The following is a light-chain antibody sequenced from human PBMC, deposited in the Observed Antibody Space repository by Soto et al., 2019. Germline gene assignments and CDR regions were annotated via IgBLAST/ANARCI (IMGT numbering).Light chain of an antibody. CDR2: AAS. J-gene: IGKJ2*01. CDR3: QQSYSTPPT. Sequence: DIQMTQSPSSLSASVGDRVSITCRASQTIITYLNWYQQKPGKAPKLLISAASNLQSGVPSRFSGSGSVTEFTLTISSVQPEDFATYYCQQSYSTPPTFGQGTKLEIK. V-gene: IGKV1-39*01. CDR1: QTIITY.